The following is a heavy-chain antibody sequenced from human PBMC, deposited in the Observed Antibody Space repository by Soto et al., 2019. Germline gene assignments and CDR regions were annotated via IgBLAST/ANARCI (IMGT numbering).Heavy chain of an antibody. Sequence: QVQLVQSGAEVKKPGASVKVSCKASGYTFNIYGINWVRQAPGQGLEWMGWIKPHNGNTKYAQNLQGRVIMTTDTSTSTAYMELRGLRSDDTAVYYCARDLDGSGSYYTDYWGQGTLVTVSS. D-gene: IGHD3-10*01. CDR3: ARDLDGSGSYYTDY. CDR2: IKPHNGNT. V-gene: IGHV1-18*01. J-gene: IGHJ4*02. CDR1: GYTFNIYG.